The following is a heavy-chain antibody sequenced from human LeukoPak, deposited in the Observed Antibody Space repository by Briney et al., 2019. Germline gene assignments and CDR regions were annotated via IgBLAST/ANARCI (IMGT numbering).Heavy chain of an antibody. V-gene: IGHV4-4*07. CDR1: GYSISSGYY. Sequence: SETLSLTCTVSGYSISSGYYWSWIRQPAGKGLEWIGRIYTSGSTNYNPSLKSRVTMSVDTSKNQFSLKLSSVTAADTAVYYCARAGDSSGWSFGYYYYMDVWGKGTTVTISS. CDR2: IYTSGST. CDR3: ARAGDSSGWSFGYYYYMDV. J-gene: IGHJ6*03. D-gene: IGHD6-19*01.